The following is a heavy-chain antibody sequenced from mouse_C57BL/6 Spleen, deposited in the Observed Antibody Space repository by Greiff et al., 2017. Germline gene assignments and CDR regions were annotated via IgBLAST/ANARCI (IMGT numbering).Heavy chain of an antibody. V-gene: IGHV1-59*01. CDR2: IDPSDSST. D-gene: IGHD2-5*01. Sequence: VQLQQPGAELVRPGTSVKLSCKASGYTFTSYWMHWVKQRPGQGLEWIGVIDPSDSSTNYTQKFKGKATLTVDTSSSTAYMQLSSLTSEDSAVYCCTRAYYSNYLYYFDDWGQGTTLTVSS. CDR3: TRAYYSNYLYYFDD. J-gene: IGHJ2*01. CDR1: GYTFTSYW.